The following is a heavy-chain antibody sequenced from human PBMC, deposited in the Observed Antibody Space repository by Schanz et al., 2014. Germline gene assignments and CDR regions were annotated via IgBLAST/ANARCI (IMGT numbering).Heavy chain of an antibody. CDR1: GYNFTTYT. CDR3: ARGEANWGQY. Sequence: QVQLVQSGSELTRPGASVKVSCKASGYNFTTYTMNWVRQAPGQGLEWMGWINTNTGNPTYAQGFTGRFVFSLDPSFSTAYLQISFLKADDTAVFFCARGEANWGQYWGQGTLVTVSS. D-gene: IGHD7-27*01. CDR2: INTNTGNP. J-gene: IGHJ4*02. V-gene: IGHV7-4-1*02.